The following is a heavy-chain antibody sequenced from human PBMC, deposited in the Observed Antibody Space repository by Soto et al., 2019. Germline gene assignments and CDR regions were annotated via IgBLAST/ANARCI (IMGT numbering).Heavy chain of an antibody. CDR2: IDPSDSYT. Sequence: PGESLKISCKGSGYSFTSYWISWVRQMPGKGLEWMGRIDPSDSYTNYSPSFQGHVTISADKSISTAYLQWSSLKASDTAMYYCARQTYYYDSSGGMDVWGQGTTVTV. J-gene: IGHJ6*02. CDR3: ARQTYYYDSSGGMDV. D-gene: IGHD3-22*01. V-gene: IGHV5-10-1*01. CDR1: GYSFTSYW.